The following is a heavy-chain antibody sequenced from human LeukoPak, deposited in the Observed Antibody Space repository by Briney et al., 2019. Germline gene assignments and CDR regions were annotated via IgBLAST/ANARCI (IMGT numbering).Heavy chain of an antibody. V-gene: IGHV3-30*02. CDR2: IRYDGSNK. CDR1: GFTFSSYG. CDR3: AKDPSPSGYYFDY. D-gene: IGHD6-6*01. Sequence: GGSLRLSCAASGFTFSSYGMHWVRQAPGKGLEWVAFIRYDGSNKYYADSVEGRFTISRDNSKNTLYLQMNSLRAEDTAVYYCAKDPSPSGYYFDYWGQGTLVTVSS. J-gene: IGHJ4*02.